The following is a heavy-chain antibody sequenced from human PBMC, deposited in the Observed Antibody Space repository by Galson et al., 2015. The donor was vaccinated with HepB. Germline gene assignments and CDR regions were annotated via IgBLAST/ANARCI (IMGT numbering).Heavy chain of an antibody. V-gene: IGHV3-30-3*01. J-gene: IGHJ6*02. CDR2: ISYDGSNK. Sequence: SLRLSCAASGFTFSSYAMHWVRQAPGKGLEWVAVISYDGSNKYYADSVKGRFTISRDNSKNTLYLQMNSLRAEDTAVYYCARAYSNYTDKKYYYYCMDVWGQGTTVTVSS. CDR3: ARAYSNYTDKKYYYYCMDV. CDR1: GFTFSSYA. D-gene: IGHD4-11*01.